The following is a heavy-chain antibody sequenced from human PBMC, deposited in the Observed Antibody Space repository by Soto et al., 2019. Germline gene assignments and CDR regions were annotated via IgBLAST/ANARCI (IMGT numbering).Heavy chain of an antibody. CDR1: GYTFAGYY. CDR2: INPYSGGT. J-gene: IGHJ6*02. V-gene: IGHV1-2*04. CDR3: ARARYRSGWYFYYGMDV. D-gene: IGHD6-19*01. Sequence: QVQLVQSGTEVKKPGASVKVSCKASGYTFAGYYMHWVRQAPGQGLEWMGWINPYSGGTNYAQKCQGWVTRTRDTSISTGYMELSRLRSDDTAVYYCARARYRSGWYFYYGMDVWGQGTTVTVSS.